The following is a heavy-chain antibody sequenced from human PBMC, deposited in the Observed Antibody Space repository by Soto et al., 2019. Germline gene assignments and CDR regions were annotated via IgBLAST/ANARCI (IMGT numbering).Heavy chain of an antibody. CDR2: INAGNGNT. V-gene: IGHV1-3*01. D-gene: IGHD4-17*01. CDR1: GYTFTSYA. J-gene: IGHJ3*02. Sequence: QVQLVQSGAEVKKPGASVKVSCKASGYTFTSYAMHWVRQAPGQRLEWMGWINAGNGNTKYSQKFQGRVTITRDTSASTAYMELSSLRSEDTAVYYCARGGEPVTVDAFDIWGQGTMVTVSS. CDR3: ARGGEPVTVDAFDI.